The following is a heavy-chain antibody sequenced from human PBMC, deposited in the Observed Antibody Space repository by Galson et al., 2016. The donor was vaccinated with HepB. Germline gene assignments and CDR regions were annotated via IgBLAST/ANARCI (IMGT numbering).Heavy chain of an antibody. V-gene: IGHV1-18*01. Sequence: SVKVSCKASGYTFSTYGFTWVRQAPGQGLGWMGWISAYSGNTIDAENMEGRVTLTTDTSTSTAYMELTNLRSDDTAVYYCARVGYCTSAGCYSNGMDVWGRGTTVAVSS. CDR2: ISAYSGNT. J-gene: IGHJ6*02. D-gene: IGHD2-15*01. CDR1: GYTFSTYG. CDR3: ARVGYCTSAGCYSNGMDV.